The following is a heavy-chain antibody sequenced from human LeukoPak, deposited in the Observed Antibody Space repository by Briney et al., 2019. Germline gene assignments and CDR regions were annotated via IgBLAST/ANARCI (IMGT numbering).Heavy chain of an antibody. CDR2: IKSKTDGGTT. Sequence: PGGSLRLSCAVSGFTFSNAWMSWVRQAPGKGLEWVGRIKSKTDGGTTDYAAPVKGRFTISRDDSKNTLYLQMNSLKTEDTAVYYCSPHPDYYDSSGYLYWGQGTLVTVSS. CDR1: GFTFSNAW. CDR3: SPHPDYYDSSGYLY. V-gene: IGHV3-15*01. D-gene: IGHD3-22*01. J-gene: IGHJ4*02.